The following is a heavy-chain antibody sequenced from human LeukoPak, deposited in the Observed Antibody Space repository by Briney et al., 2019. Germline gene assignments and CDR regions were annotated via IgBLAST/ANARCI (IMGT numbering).Heavy chain of an antibody. CDR1: GGSFSGYY. CDR3: ARGRGSTIFGVVIIRAYYFDY. V-gene: IGHV4-34*01. Sequence: PSETLSFTCAVYGGSFSGYYWSWIRQPPGKGLEWIGEINHSGSTNYNPSLKSRVTISVDTSKNQFSLKLSSVTAADTAVYYCARGRGSTIFGVVIIRAYYFDYWGQGTLVTVSS. D-gene: IGHD3-3*01. J-gene: IGHJ4*02. CDR2: INHSGST.